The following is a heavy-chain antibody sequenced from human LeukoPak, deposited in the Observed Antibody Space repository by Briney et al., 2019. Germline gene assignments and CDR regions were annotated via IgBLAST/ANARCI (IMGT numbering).Heavy chain of an antibody. Sequence: SETLSLTCTVSGGSISSSSYYWGWIRQPPGKGLEWIGSIYYSGSTYYNPSLKSRVTISVDTSKNQFSLKLSSVTAADTAVYYCARERSYYGSGSYYNGNFDYWGQGTLVTVSS. CDR2: IYYSGST. J-gene: IGHJ4*02. CDR3: ARERSYYGSGSYYNGNFDY. V-gene: IGHV4-39*07. CDR1: GGSISSSSYY. D-gene: IGHD3-10*01.